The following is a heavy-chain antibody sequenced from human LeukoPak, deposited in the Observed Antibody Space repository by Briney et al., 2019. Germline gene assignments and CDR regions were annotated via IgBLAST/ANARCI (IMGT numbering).Heavy chain of an antibody. J-gene: IGHJ6*02. CDR2: INPSGGST. D-gene: IGHD2-2*01. CDR1: GYTFTSYY. V-gene: IGHV1-46*01. Sequence: GASVKVSCKASGYTFTSYYMHWVRQAPGQGLEWMGIINPSGGSTSYAQKFQGRVTMTRDTSTSTVYMELSSLRSEDTAVYYCACRDCSSTSCYYPYYYYYYGMDVWGQGTTVTVSS. CDR3: ACRDCSSTSCYYPYYYYYYGMDV.